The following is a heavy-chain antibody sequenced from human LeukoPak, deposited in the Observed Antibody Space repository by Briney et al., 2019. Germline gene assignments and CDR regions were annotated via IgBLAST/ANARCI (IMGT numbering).Heavy chain of an antibody. CDR2: IYHSGST. V-gene: IGHV4-4*02. Sequence: SETLSLTCAVSGGSISSSNWWSWVRQPPGKGLEWIGEIYHSGSTYYNLSLKSRVTISVDRSKNQFSLKLSSVTAADTAVYYCASCRDGYLFDYWGQGTLVTVSS. D-gene: IGHD5-24*01. CDR3: ASCRDGYLFDY. J-gene: IGHJ4*02. CDR1: GGSISSSNW.